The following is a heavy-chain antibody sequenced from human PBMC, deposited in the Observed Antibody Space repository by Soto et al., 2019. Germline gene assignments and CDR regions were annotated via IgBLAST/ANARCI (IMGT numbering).Heavy chain of an antibody. D-gene: IGHD4-17*01. CDR3: ARDLRDFYGDSQLPYYYGMDV. CDR2: IYYSGST. CDR1: GGSISSGGYY. Sequence: QVQLQESGPGLVKPSQTLSLTCTVSGGSISSGGYYWSWIRQHPGKGLEWIGYIYYSGSTYYNPSLKSRVTISVDTSKNQFSLKLSSVTAADTAVYYCARDLRDFYGDSQLPYYYGMDVWGQGTTVTVSS. V-gene: IGHV4-31*03. J-gene: IGHJ6*02.